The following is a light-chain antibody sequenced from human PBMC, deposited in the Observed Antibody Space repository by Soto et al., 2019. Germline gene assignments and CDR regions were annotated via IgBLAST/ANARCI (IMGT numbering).Light chain of an antibody. V-gene: IGKV3-15*01. CDR3: QQGHNWPLT. J-gene: IGKJ2*01. CDR1: QSISTE. Sequence: EIVMTQSPATLSVSPGERATLSCRASQSISTELAWYQQKPGQPPRLLIYSVSTRATGVPARFTGSGSGSELTLTISWMQSEDFAVYYCQQGHNWPLTFGQGTRLEI. CDR2: SVS.